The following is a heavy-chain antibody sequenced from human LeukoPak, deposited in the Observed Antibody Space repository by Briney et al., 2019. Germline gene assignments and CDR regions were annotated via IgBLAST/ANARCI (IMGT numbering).Heavy chain of an antibody. CDR2: ISAYNGIT. CDR3: ARDSGSDSSNWYGKWLAP. D-gene: IGHD6-13*01. J-gene: IGHJ5*02. V-gene: IGHV1-18*01. CDR1: GYTLTSYG. Sequence: ASVRVSCEAFGYTLTSYGFNWVRQAPGQGLEWMGWISAYNGITNYAQKLQDRVTMTTDTSTSTAYMELRSLTSDDTAVYYCARDSGSDSSNWYGKWLAPWGQGTLVTVSS.